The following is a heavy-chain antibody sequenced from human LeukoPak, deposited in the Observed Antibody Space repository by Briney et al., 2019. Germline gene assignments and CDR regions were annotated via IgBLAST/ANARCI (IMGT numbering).Heavy chain of an antibody. D-gene: IGHD3-3*01. J-gene: IGHJ4*02. CDR2: ISSSSSYI. CDR3: AIDLETVFGVATMRYFDY. CDR1: GFTFSSYS. Sequence: PGGSLRLSCAASGFTFSSYSMNWVRQAPGKGLEWVSSISSSSSYIYYADSVKGRFTISRDNAKNSLYLQMNSLRAEDTAVYYCAIDLETVFGVATMRYFDYWGQGTLVTVSS. V-gene: IGHV3-21*01.